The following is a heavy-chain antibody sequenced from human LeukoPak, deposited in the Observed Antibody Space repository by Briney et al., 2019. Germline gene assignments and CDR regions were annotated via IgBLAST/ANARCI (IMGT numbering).Heavy chain of an antibody. J-gene: IGHJ6*03. CDR3: ARDYFDSSDYPQTYYYYYMDV. CDR1: GFTFSRYS. V-gene: IGHV3-21*01. Sequence: AGGSLRLSCAASGFTFSRYSMNWVRQAPGKGLEWVASISSTSTFIYSADSVKGRFTISRDTAKNSLFLQMNGLRAEDTAIYYCARDYFDSSDYPQTYYYYYMDVWGKGTTVTVSS. D-gene: IGHD3-22*01. CDR2: ISSTSTFI.